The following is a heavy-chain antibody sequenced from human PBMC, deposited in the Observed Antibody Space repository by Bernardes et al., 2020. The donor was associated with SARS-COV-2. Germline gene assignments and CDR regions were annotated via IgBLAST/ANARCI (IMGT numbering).Heavy chain of an antibody. CDR3: ARLAVAGTGSDY. Sequence: ASVKVSCKASGYTFTGYYMHWVRQAPGQGLEWMGWINPNSGGTNYAQKFQGRVTMTRDTSISTAYMELSRLRSDDTAVYYCARLAVAGTGSDYWGQGTLVTVSS. J-gene: IGHJ4*02. D-gene: IGHD6-19*01. CDR2: INPNSGGT. V-gene: IGHV1-2*02. CDR1: GYTFTGYY.